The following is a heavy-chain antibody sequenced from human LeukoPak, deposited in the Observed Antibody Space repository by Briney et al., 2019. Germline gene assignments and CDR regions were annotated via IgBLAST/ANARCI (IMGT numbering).Heavy chain of an antibody. CDR3: ARARPPLEPYYYYGMDV. CDR2: IIPIFGTA. J-gene: IGHJ6*02. CDR1: GGTFSSYA. Sequence: ASVKVSCKASGGTFSSYAISWVRQAPGQGLEWMGGIIPIFGTANYAQKFQGRVTITADESTSTAYMELSSLRSEDTAVYYCARARPPLEPYYYYGMDVWGQGTTVTVSS. D-gene: IGHD1-14*01. V-gene: IGHV1-69*13.